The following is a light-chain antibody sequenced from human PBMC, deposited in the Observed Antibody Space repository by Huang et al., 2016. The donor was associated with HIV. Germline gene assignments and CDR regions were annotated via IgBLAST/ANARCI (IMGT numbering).Light chain of an antibody. CDR2: GAS. CDR1: QTVDKN. J-gene: IGKJ4*01. Sequence: MTQSPAILSVSPGERASLSCRTSQTVDKNLAWYQHRPGQAPRVLIYGASTRAAGVPARFSGSGSGTDFTLTISSLQSEDFGIYYCHQYDIWPPAFGGGTRVEVK. CDR3: HQYDIWPPA. V-gene: IGKV3-15*01.